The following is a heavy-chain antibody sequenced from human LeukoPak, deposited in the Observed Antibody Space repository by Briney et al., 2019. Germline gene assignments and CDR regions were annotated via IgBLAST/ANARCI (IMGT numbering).Heavy chain of an antibody. CDR1: GGTFSSYA. J-gene: IGHJ4*02. CDR2: IIPILGIA. D-gene: IGHD5-24*01. Sequence: SVKVSCKASGGTFSSYAISWVRQAPGQGLEWMGRIIPILGIANYAQKFQGRVTITADKSTSTAYMELSSLRSEDTAVYYCARVDVHMASPQVPHYWGQGTLVTVSS. CDR3: ARVDVHMASPQVPHY. V-gene: IGHV1-69*04.